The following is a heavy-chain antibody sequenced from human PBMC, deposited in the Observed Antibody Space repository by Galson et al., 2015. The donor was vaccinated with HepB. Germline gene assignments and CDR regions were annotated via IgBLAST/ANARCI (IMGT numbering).Heavy chain of an antibody. CDR2: IYSGGST. D-gene: IGHD2-2*01. CDR1: GFTVSSNY. V-gene: IGHV3-66*01. CDR3: ARDSYCSSTSCYLSAFDI. J-gene: IGHJ3*02. Sequence: SLRLSCAASGFTVSSNYMSWVRQAPGKGLEWVSVIYSGGSTYYADSVKGRFTISRDNSKNTLYLQMNSLRAEDTAVYYCARDSYCSSTSCYLSAFDIWGQGTMVTVSS.